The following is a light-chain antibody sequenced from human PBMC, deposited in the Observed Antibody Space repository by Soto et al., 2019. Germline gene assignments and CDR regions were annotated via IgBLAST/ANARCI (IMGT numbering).Light chain of an antibody. V-gene: IGKV1-6*01. CDR2: AAS. CDR3: LQDFNYTLT. Sequence: IQMTQSPSSLSASVGDRVTITCGASQSISSYLNWYQKKQGKAHKLLIYAASNLQSGVPSRLRGSGYGTDLTITISSMKNEDFETYYCLQDFNYTLTFGGGTKVDIK. CDR1: QSISSY. J-gene: IGKJ4*01.